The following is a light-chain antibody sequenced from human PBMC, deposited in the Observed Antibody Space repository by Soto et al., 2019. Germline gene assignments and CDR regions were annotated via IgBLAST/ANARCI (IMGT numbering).Light chain of an antibody. CDR1: SSNIGDNL. J-gene: IGLJ1*01. Sequence: QAVVTQPPSASGTPGQRVTISCSGSSSNIGDNLVNWYQQVPGAAPKLLIYINDQRPSGVPDRFSGSKSGTSASLAISGLQPEDEADYYCAAWDDSLNALFGTGTKLTVL. V-gene: IGLV1-44*01. CDR2: IND. CDR3: AAWDDSLNAL.